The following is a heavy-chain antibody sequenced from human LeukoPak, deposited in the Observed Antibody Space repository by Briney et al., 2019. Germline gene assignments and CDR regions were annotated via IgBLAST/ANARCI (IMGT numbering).Heavy chain of an antibody. CDR2: ISGSSDSI. J-gene: IGHJ4*02. CDR1: GYTFSGNY. Sequence: SCKTSGYTFSGNYVHWVRQAPGKGLECVAIISGSSDSIYYANSVKGRLTISRDNSKNTLYLQLNTLRAEDTAVYFCAKRLGATTGNYFDYWGQGTLVTVSS. CDR3: AKRLGATTGNYFDY. D-gene: IGHD1-26*01. V-gene: IGHV3-23*01.